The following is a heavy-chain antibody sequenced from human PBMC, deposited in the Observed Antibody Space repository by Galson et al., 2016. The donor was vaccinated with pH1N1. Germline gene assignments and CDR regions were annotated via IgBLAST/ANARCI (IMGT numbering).Heavy chain of an antibody. D-gene: IGHD4-17*01. CDR3: ARVGDYAAYYFDY. V-gene: IGHV4-61*09. CDR2: LYTSGSI. Sequence: TLSLTCTVSGGSINSGAYYWGWIRQPAGHRLEWIGHLYTSGSIKYNPSLKSRVTISVDTSKNQFSLKLNSVTAADTAVYYCARVGDYAAYYFDYWGQGTLVSVSS. CDR1: GGSINSGAYY. J-gene: IGHJ4*02.